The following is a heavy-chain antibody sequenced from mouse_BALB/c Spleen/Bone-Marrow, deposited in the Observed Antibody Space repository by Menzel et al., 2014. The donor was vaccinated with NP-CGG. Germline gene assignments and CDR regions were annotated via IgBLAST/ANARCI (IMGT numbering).Heavy chain of an antibody. J-gene: IGHJ3*01. D-gene: IGHD1-1*01. CDR1: GYAFTSYN. CDR2: IDPYNGGT. CDR3: ARENYGSSPAY. Sequence: EVQLPQSGPGLVKPGASVKVSCKASGYAFTSYNMYWVKQSHGKSLEWIGYIDPYNGGTSYNQKFKGKATLTVDKSSSTAYMHLNSLTSEDSAVYYCARENYGSSPAYWGQGTLVTVTA. V-gene: IGHV1S135*01.